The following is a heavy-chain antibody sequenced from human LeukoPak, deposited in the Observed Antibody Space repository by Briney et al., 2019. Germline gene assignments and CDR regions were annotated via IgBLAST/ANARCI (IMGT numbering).Heavy chain of an antibody. CDR2: ISSSSYI. J-gene: IGHJ6*02. Sequence: GGSLRLSCAASGFTFSSYSMNWVRQAPGKGLEWVSSISSSSYIYYADSVKGRFTISRDNAKNSLYLQMNSLRAEDTAVYYCARDFDYYGSGSRYGMDVWGQGTTVTVSS. V-gene: IGHV3-21*01. CDR1: GFTFSSYS. D-gene: IGHD3-10*01. CDR3: ARDFDYYGSGSRYGMDV.